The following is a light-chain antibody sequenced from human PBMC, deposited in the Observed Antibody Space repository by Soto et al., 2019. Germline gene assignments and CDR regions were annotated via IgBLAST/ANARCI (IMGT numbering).Light chain of an antibody. Sequence: DIPMTQSPSTLSASVGDRVTITCRASQSISSWLAWYQQKPGKAPKLLIYKASSLESGVPARFSGSGSRTEFTLNISGLQPDDFATYYCQQYNSSPTFGQGTKVEIK. J-gene: IGKJ1*01. CDR1: QSISSW. CDR2: KAS. CDR3: QQYNSSPT. V-gene: IGKV1-5*03.